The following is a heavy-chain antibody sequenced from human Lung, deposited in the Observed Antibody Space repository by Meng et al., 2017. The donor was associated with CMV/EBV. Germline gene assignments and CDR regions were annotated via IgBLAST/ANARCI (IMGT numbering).Heavy chain of an antibody. CDR1: GFMFSDYS. Sequence: SCAASGFMFSDYSMNWVRQAPGKGLEWVSSISNGGAYIYYADSVKGRFTISRDNAQNSLYLQMNSLRAEDTAVYYCARDVSPRSSVYFAIYYFYALDVWXPGNTV. V-gene: IGHV3-21*01. CDR3: ARDVSPRSSVYFAIYYFYALDV. J-gene: IGHJ6*01. CDR2: ISNGGAYI. D-gene: IGHD5/OR15-5a*01.